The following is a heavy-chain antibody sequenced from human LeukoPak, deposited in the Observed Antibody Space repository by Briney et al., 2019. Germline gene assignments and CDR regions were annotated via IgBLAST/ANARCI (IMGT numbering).Heavy chain of an antibody. CDR1: GDSVPSNRAT. D-gene: IGHD3-10*01. Sequence: SQTLSLTFALFGDSVPSNRATWNSIRQSPSRGLEWLGRTYYRSKWYNEYAVSVKSRITINPDTSKNQFSLQLNSVTPEDTAVCYCARRVPRSCYYWGQGTLVTVSS. CDR2: TYYRSKWYN. J-gene: IGHJ4*02. V-gene: IGHV6-1*01. CDR3: ARRVPRSCYY.